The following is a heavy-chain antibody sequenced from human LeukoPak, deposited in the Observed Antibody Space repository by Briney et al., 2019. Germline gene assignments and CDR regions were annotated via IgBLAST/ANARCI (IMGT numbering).Heavy chain of an antibody. CDR3: AKGQYYDFWSGCEY. D-gene: IGHD3-3*01. CDR2: ISSSSDDI. Sequence: GGSLRLSCAASEFTFSTYSMNWVRQTPGKGLEWVSIISSSSDDIHYADSVKGRFTISRDNAKNSLYLQMNSLRAEDMALYYCAKGQYYDFWSGCEYWGQGTLVTVSS. V-gene: IGHV3-21*04. CDR1: EFTFSTYS. J-gene: IGHJ4*02.